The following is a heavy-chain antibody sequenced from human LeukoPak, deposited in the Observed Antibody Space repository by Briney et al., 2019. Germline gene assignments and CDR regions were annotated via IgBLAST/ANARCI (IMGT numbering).Heavy chain of an antibody. CDR2: ISDSGST. D-gene: IGHD3-3*01. CDR1: GGSISSFY. CDR3: AGVIMSSLYYYYMDV. Sequence: SETLSLTCTVSGGSISSFYWSWIRQPPGKGLEWIGYISDSGSTNYNPSLKSRVTISVDTSKNKFSLKLSSVTAADTAVYYCAGVIMSSLYYYYMDVWGKGTTVTVSS. V-gene: IGHV4-59*01. J-gene: IGHJ6*03.